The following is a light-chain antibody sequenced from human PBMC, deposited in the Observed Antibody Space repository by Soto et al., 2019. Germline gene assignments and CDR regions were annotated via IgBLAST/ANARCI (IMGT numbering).Light chain of an antibody. V-gene: IGKV1-9*01. CDR3: HQLNSYPLT. Sequence: DIQLTQSPSFLSASVGDRVTITCRASQGISSYLAWYQLKPGKAPKVLIYAASTLQSGVPSRFSRSGYGTEFTLTISSLQPEDFATYYCHQLNSYPLTFGGGTTVEI. J-gene: IGKJ4*01. CDR2: AAS. CDR1: QGISSY.